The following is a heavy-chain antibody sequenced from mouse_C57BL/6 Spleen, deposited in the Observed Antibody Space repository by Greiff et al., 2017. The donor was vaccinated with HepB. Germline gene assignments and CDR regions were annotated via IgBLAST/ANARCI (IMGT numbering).Heavy chain of an antibody. Sequence: QVQLQQPGAELVKPGASVKLSCKASGYTFTSYWMHWVKQRPGQGLEWIGMIHPNSGSTNYNEKFKSKATLTVDKSSSTAYMQLSSLTSEDSAVYDCARYPYYYGSSYWYFDVWGTGTTVTVSS. D-gene: IGHD1-1*01. J-gene: IGHJ1*03. CDR3: ARYPYYYGSSYWYFDV. CDR1: GYTFTSYW. CDR2: IHPNSGST. V-gene: IGHV1-64*01.